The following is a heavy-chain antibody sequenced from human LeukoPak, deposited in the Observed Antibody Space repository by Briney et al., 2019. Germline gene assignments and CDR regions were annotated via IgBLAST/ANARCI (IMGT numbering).Heavy chain of an antibody. CDR1: GGSFSGYY. J-gene: IGHJ4*02. V-gene: IGHV4-34*01. CDR2: INHSGST. D-gene: IGHD6-13*01. Sequence: SETLSLTCAVYGGSFSGYYWSWIRQPPGKGLEWIGEINHSGSTNYNPSLKSRVTISADTSKNQLSLKLSSVTAADTAVYYCARRTLTGAAEDYWGQGTLVTVSS. CDR3: ARRTLTGAAEDY.